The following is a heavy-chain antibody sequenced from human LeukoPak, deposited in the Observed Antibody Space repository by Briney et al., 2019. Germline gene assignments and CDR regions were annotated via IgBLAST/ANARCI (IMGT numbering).Heavy chain of an antibody. CDR1: GGSFSGYY. V-gene: IGHV4-34*01. Sequence: SETLSLTCAVYGGSFSGYYWNWIRQPPGKGLEWIGEINHSGSTNYNRSLRSRVTISVDTSKSQFSLKLNSVTAADTAVYYCARAQYVDISGFYPGYWGQGTLVTVSS. CDR3: ARAQYVDISGFYPGY. J-gene: IGHJ4*02. D-gene: IGHD3-22*01. CDR2: INHSGST.